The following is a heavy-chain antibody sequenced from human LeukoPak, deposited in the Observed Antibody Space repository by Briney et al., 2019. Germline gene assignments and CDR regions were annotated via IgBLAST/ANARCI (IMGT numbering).Heavy chain of an antibody. CDR2: ISYSGST. J-gene: IGHJ4*02. CDR1: GGSIRSYY. D-gene: IGHD4-23*01. CDR3: ARQNYGGNIFDY. V-gene: IGHV4-59*08. Sequence: SETLSLTCTVSGGSIRSYYWSWIRQPPGKGLEWIGYISYSGSTNYNPSLKSRVTTSVDTSMNQFSLKLSSVTAADTAVYYCARQNYGGNIFDYWGQGTLVTVSS.